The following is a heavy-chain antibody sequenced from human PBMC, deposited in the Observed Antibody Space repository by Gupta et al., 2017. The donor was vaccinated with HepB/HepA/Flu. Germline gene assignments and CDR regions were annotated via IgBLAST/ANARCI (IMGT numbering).Heavy chain of an antibody. D-gene: IGHD3-10*01. CDR3: ARGVSRRFSREYAFDI. CDR1: GFTFSSYA. CDR2: ISYDGSNK. Sequence: QVQLVESGGGVVQPGRSLRLSCAASGFTFSSYAMHWVRQAPGKGLEWVAVISYDGSNKYYADSVKGRFTISRDNSKNTLYLQMNSLRAEDTAVYYCARGVSRRFSREYAFDIWGQGTMVTVSS. J-gene: IGHJ3*02. V-gene: IGHV3-30-3*01.